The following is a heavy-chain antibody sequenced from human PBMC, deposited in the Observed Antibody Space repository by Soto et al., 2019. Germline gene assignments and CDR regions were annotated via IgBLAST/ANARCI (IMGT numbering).Heavy chain of an antibody. V-gene: IGHV3-23*01. D-gene: IGHD3-3*01. CDR3: AKGGDYWSGFSPD. Sequence: GGALRVSCEASGFTFSDSVMSRVRQAPGKGLEWVSGISASGGSSYDVDSVRGRFTISRDNSKNTLFLQMNSLTDEDTAVYYCAKGGDYWSGFSPDWGQGTLVTVSS. CDR2: ISASGGSS. CDR1: GFTFSDSV. J-gene: IGHJ4*02.